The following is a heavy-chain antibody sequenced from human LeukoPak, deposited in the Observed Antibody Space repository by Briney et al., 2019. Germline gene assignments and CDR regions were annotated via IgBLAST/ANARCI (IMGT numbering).Heavy chain of an antibody. CDR1: GGSISSSSYY. Sequence: SETLSLTCTVSGGSISSSSYYWGWIRQPPGKGLEWIGSIYYSGSTYYNPSLKSRVTISVDTSKNQFSLKLSSVTAADTAVYYCASAYSYGRYFDYWGQGTLVTVSS. CDR3: ASAYSYGRYFDY. D-gene: IGHD5-18*01. CDR2: IYYSGST. V-gene: IGHV4-39*01. J-gene: IGHJ4*02.